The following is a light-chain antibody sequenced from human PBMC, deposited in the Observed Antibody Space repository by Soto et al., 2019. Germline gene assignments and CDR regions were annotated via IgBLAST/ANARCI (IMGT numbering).Light chain of an antibody. V-gene: IGKV1-39*01. CDR3: QQSYNIPYT. CDR2: AAS. J-gene: IGKJ2*01. Sequence: DIQMTQSPSSLSASIGERVTIPCRASQTISTYLNWYQQKPGKAPKLLIYAASSLQSGVPSRFSGSGSGTDFTLTISSMQPEDFATYFCQQSYNIPYTLGRGTKLDIK. CDR1: QTISTY.